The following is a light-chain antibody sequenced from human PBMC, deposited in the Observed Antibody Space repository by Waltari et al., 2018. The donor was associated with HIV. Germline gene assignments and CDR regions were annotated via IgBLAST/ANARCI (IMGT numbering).Light chain of an antibody. J-gene: IGKJ5*01. V-gene: IGKV1-9*01. CDR2: AAS. CDR1: QDIKNY. CDR3: QQLHPYPLP. Sequence: DIQLTQSPSFVSASVGDRVTITCRASQDIKNYLAWYQQKPGKAPNLLVYAASTLRSGVPSRFSGRGSGTEFTLTISSLQPEDFATYYCQQLHPYPLPFGQGTRLEIK.